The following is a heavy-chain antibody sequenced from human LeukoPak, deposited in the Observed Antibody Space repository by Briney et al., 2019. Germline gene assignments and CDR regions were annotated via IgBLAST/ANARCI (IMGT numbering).Heavy chain of an antibody. D-gene: IGHD5-24*01. Sequence: SETLSLTCTVSGGSINSYYWSWIRQPPGKGLEWIGYIYYSGSTNYNPSLKSRVTISVDTSKNQFSLKMSSVTAADTAVYYCARARDGHINNWFDPWGQGTLAIVSS. CDR3: ARARDGHINNWFDP. CDR2: IYYSGST. J-gene: IGHJ5*02. V-gene: IGHV4-59*01. CDR1: GGSINSYY.